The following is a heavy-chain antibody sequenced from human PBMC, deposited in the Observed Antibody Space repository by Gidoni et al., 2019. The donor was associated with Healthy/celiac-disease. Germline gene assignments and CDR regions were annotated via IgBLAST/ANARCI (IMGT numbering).Heavy chain of an antibody. Sequence: QVQLVQSGAEVKKPGASVKVSCKASGYTFTSYGISWVRQAPGQGLEWMGWIRAYNGNTNYAQKLQGRVTMTTDTSTSTAYMELRSLRSDDTAVYYCASGRYCSGGSCYSAEYFQHWGQGTLVTVSS. J-gene: IGHJ1*01. CDR2: IRAYNGNT. CDR3: ASGRYCSGGSCYSAEYFQH. V-gene: IGHV1-18*01. CDR1: GYTFTSYG. D-gene: IGHD2-15*01.